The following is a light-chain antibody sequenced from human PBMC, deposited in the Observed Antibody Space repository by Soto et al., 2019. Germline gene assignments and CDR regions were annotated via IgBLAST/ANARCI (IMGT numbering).Light chain of an antibody. V-gene: IGKV3-15*01. CDR2: DVS. CDR3: QQYGSSLLT. J-gene: IGKJ4*01. Sequence: EVVMTQSPATLSVSPGERATLSRKASQSARSSLGWYQQKPGQPPRLLIHDVSIRATGIPARFNGSGSGTEFTLTISSLQSEDFAVYYCQQYGSSLLTFGGGTKVDIK. CDR1: QSARSS.